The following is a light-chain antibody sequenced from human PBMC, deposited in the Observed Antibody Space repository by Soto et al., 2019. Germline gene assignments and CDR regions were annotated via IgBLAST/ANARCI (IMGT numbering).Light chain of an antibody. J-gene: IGKJ1*01. CDR1: QSIHSSN. V-gene: IGKV3-20*01. CDR3: QQYGNSPDWERWS. Sequence: EIVLTQSPGPLSLSPGERATLSCRASQSIHSSNLAWYQQKPGRAPRLLIYGASSRATCIPDRCSGYGSGTDFTLTISTLEPEDFAVYYCQQYGNSPDWERWSFGQGTKVEV. CDR2: GAS.